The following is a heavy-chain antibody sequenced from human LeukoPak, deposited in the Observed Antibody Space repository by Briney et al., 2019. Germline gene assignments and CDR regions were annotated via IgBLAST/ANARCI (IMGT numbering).Heavy chain of an antibody. V-gene: IGHV3-30*01. Sequence: GGSLRLSCAASGFTFSRYAMHWVRQAPGKGLEWVAVISHDGRNKDYADSVKGRFTISRDNSKNTLYLQMNSLRVEDTAVYNCARQGGGDLVDAFDSWGQGTMVTVSS. CDR3: ARQGGGDLVDAFDS. CDR1: GFTFSRYA. D-gene: IGHD2-21*02. CDR2: ISHDGRNK. J-gene: IGHJ3*02.